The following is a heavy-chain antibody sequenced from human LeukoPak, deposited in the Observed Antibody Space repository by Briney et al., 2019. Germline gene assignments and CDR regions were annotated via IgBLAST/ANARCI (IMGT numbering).Heavy chain of an antibody. J-gene: IGHJ4*02. CDR2: ISAYNGNT. D-gene: IGHD3-22*01. CDR1: GYTFTSYG. Sequence: ASVKVSCKASGYTFTSYGISRVRQAPGQGLEWMGWISAYNGNTNYAQKLQGRVTMTTDTSTSTAYMELRSLRSDDTAVYYCARVGRRIYYDSSDFFDYWGQGTLVTVSS. CDR3: ARVGRRIYYDSSDFFDY. V-gene: IGHV1-18*01.